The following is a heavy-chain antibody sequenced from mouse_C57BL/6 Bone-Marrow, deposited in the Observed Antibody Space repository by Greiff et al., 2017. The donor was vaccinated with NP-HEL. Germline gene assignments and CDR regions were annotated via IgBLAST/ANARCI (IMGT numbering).Heavy chain of an antibody. CDR2: IDPEDGDT. J-gene: IGHJ1*03. D-gene: IGHD2-4*01. CDR1: GFNIKDYY. V-gene: IGHV14-1*01. Sequence: VHVKQSGAELVRPGASVKLSCTASGFNIKDYYMHWVKQRPEQGLEWIGRIDPEDGDTEYAPKFQGKATMTADTSSNTAYLQLSSLTSEDTAVYYCTTRDYDGYWYFDVWGTGTTVTVSS. CDR3: TTRDYDGYWYFDV.